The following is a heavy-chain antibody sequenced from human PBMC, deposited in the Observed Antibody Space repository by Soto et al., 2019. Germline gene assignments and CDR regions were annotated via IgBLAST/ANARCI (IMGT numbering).Heavy chain of an antibody. D-gene: IGHD5-12*01. J-gene: IGHJ4*02. CDR3: ARDHIVATIVFEY. V-gene: IGHV3-7*01. CDR2: INQDGSEK. CDR1: GFTFRSYW. Sequence: PGGSLRLSCGASGFTFRSYWMSWVRQAPGKGLEWVANINQDGSEKYYVDSVKGRFTISRDNAENSVYLQMNTLRAEDTAVYYCARDHIVATIVFEYWGLGTLVTVPS.